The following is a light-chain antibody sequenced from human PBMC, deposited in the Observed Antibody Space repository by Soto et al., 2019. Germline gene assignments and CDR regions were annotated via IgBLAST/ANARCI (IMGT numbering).Light chain of an antibody. CDR3: NSYTGSSTYV. J-gene: IGLJ1*01. CDR1: SSDVGGFNY. CDR2: DVT. Sequence: QSALTQPASVSGSPGQSITISCTGTSSDVGGFNYVSWYQQHPGKAPKLMIYDVTNRPSGVSYRFSGSKSVNTASLTISGLQAEDEADYYCNSYTGSSTYVIGTGTKLTVL. V-gene: IGLV2-14*03.